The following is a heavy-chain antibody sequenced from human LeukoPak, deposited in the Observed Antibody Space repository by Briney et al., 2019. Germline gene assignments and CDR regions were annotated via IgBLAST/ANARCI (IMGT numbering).Heavy chain of an antibody. CDR3: ARGDGTVDY. CDR1: GGSISSGSYY. V-gene: IGHV4-61*02. Sequence: PSETLSLTCTVSGGSISSGSYYWSWIRQPAGKGLEWIGRIYTSGSTNYNPSLKSRVTMSVDTSKNQFSLKLSSVTAADTAVYYCARGDGTVDYWGQGTLVTVSS. J-gene: IGHJ4*02. CDR2: IYTSGST. D-gene: IGHD1-1*01.